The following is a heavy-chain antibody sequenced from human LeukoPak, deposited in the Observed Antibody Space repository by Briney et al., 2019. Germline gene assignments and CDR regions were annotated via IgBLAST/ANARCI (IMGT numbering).Heavy chain of an antibody. CDR1: GGSISSSSYY. CDR3: AFTYVWGSYRYTMPHLFDI. J-gene: IGHJ3*02. CDR2: IYYSGST. Sequence: SETLSLTCTVSGGSISSSSYYWGWIRQPPGKGLEWIGSIYYSGSTYYNPSLKSRVTISVDTSKNQFSLKLSSVTAADTAVYYCAFTYVWGSYRYTMPHLFDIWGQGTMVTVSS. V-gene: IGHV4-39*07. D-gene: IGHD3-16*02.